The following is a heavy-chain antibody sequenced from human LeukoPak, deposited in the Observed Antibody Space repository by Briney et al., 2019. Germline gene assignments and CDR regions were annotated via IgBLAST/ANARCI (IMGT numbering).Heavy chain of an antibody. Sequence: GRSLRLSCAASGFTFSSYGMHWVRQAPGKGLEWAAVIWYDGSNKYYADSVKGRFTISRDNSKNTLYLQMNSLRAEDTAVYYCAKDRSGISDYWGQGTLVTVSS. J-gene: IGHJ4*02. V-gene: IGHV3-33*06. CDR2: IWYDGSNK. D-gene: IGHD3-10*01. CDR1: GFTFSSYG. CDR3: AKDRSGISDY.